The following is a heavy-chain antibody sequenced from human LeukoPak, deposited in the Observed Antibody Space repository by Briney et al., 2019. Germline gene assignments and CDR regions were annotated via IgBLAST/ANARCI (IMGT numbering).Heavy chain of an antibody. CDR3: ASTTTPSTVTTVGYFDY. J-gene: IGHJ4*02. Sequence: PGGSLRLSCAASGFTVSSNYMSWVRQAPGKGLEWVSAISGSGGSTYYADSVKGRFTISRDNSKNTLYLQMNSLRAEDTAVYYCASTTTPSTVTTVGYFDYWGQGTLVTVSS. D-gene: IGHD4-17*01. CDR2: ISGSGGST. CDR1: GFTVSSNY. V-gene: IGHV3-23*01.